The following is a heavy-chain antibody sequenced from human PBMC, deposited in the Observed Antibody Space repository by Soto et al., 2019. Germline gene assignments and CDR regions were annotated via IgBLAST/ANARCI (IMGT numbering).Heavy chain of an antibody. Sequence: PGESLKISCNGSGYSFAVYWITWVRQKPGKGLEWMGRIDPSDSQTYYSPSFRGRVTISATKSITTVFLQWSSLRASDTAMYYCARQIYDSDTGPNFQYYFDSWGQGTPVTVSS. CDR1: GYSFAVYW. J-gene: IGHJ4*02. CDR3: ARQIYDSDTGPNFQYYFDS. CDR2: IDPSDSQT. D-gene: IGHD3-22*01. V-gene: IGHV5-10-1*01.